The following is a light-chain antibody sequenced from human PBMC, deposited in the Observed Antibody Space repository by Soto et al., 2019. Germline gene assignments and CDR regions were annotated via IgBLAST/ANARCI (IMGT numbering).Light chain of an antibody. CDR1: QSISSY. Sequence: DIQMTQSPSSLSASVGDRVTITCPARQSISSYLNWYQQKPGKAPKLLIYAASSLQSGVPSRFSGSGSGTDFTLTISSPQPEDFATYYCQQSYSTPLTFGGGTKVDNK. CDR3: QQSYSTPLT. J-gene: IGKJ4*01. CDR2: AAS. V-gene: IGKV1-39*01.